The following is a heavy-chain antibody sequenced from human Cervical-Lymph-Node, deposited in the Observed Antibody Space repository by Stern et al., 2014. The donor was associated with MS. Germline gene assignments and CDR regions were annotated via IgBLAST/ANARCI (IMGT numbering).Heavy chain of an antibody. CDR2: IWSDGSYQ. V-gene: IGHV3-33*01. CDR1: GFTFSNYG. D-gene: IGHD5-18*01. Sequence: QGQLVQSGGGVVQPGRSLRLSCAASGFTFSNYGVHWVRQAPGQGLKWVAVIWSDGSYQYYTDSVKGRFIISRDNSKNTLYLQMNSLRGGDTAVYYCARGLSGMGRYFDYWGQGTLVTVSS. J-gene: IGHJ4*02. CDR3: ARGLSGMGRYFDY.